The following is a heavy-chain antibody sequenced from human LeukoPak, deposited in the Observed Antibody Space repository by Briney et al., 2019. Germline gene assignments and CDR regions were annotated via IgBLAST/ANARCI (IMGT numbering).Heavy chain of an antibody. D-gene: IGHD3-16*01. V-gene: IGHV3-43*01. J-gene: IGHJ4*02. CDR2: ISWDGGST. CDR1: GFTFDDYS. CDR3: AKDRGGVDY. Sequence: PGGSLRLSWPASGFTFDDYSMHWVRQGPGKGLEWVSVISWDGGSTSYADSVKGRFTISRDNSKNTLYLQMNSLRSEDSALYYRAKDRGGVDYWGQGTLVTVSS.